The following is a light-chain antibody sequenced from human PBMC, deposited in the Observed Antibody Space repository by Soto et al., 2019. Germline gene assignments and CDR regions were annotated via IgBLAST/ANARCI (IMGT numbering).Light chain of an antibody. CDR1: QSVSSSY. J-gene: IGKJ2*01. Sequence: EIVLTQSPGTLSLSPGERVTLSCRASQSVSSSYLAWYQQKLGQAPRLLIYGASSRATGIPDRFSGSGSGTDFTLTISRLEPEDFAVYDCQQYCSSPLYTFGQGTKREIK. V-gene: IGKV3-20*01. CDR2: GAS. CDR3: QQYCSSPLYT.